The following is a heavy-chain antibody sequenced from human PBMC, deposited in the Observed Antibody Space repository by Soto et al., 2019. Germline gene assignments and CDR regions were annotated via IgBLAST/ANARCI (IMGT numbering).Heavy chain of an antibody. CDR1: GFTFSSYG. V-gene: IGHV3-33*01. J-gene: IGHJ6*02. Sequence: QVQLVESGGGVVQPGRSLRLSCAASGFTFSSYGMHWVRQAPGKGLEWVAVIWYDGSNKYYADSVKGQFTISRDNSKNTLYLTMNSTRAEDTAVYYCAREPSAALLGELSLYYYGMDVWGQGTTVTVSS. CDR2: IWYDGSNK. CDR3: AREPSAALLGELSLYYYGMDV. D-gene: IGHD3-16*02.